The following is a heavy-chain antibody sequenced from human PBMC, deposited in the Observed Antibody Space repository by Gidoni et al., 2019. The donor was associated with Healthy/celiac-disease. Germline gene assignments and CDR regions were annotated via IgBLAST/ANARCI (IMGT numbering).Heavy chain of an antibody. Sequence: EVQLVASGGGLVKPGGSLRLSCAASGITFSTYSMNWDRQTPGKGLEWVSAIRSSSRYIYYADSVKGRVTISRDNAKNSLYLQMTSLRAEDTAVYYCARMTIAALDYWGQGTLVTVSS. CDR3: ARMTIAALDY. J-gene: IGHJ4*02. D-gene: IGHD6-13*01. V-gene: IGHV3-21*01. CDR2: IRSSSRYI. CDR1: GITFSTYS.